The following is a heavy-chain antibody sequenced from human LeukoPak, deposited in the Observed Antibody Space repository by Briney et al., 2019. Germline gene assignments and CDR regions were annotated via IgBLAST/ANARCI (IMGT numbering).Heavy chain of an antibody. J-gene: IGHJ5*02. V-gene: IGHV4-59*08. CDR2: IYYSGST. D-gene: IGHD3-22*01. CDR1: GDSISSYY. Sequence: PSETLSLTCTVSGDSISSYYWSWIRQPPGKGLEWIGYIYYSGSTNYNPSLKSRVTISVDTSKNQFSLKLSSVTAADTAVYYCARHRGAYYYDSSGYYSDWFDPWGQGTLVTVSS. CDR3: ARHRGAYYYDSSGYYSDWFDP.